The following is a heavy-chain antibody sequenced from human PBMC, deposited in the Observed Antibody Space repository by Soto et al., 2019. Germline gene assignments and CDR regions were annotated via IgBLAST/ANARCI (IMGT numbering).Heavy chain of an antibody. V-gene: IGHV3-23*01. D-gene: IGHD3-22*01. CDR3: VTRAYYYDSSGYFDY. CDR2: ISGSGGST. Sequence: PGGSLRLSCAASGFTFSSYAMSWVRQAPGKGLERVSAISGSGGSTYYADSVKGRFTISRDNSKNTLYLQMNSLRAEDTAVYYCVTRAYYYDSSGYFDYWGQGTLVTVSS. CDR1: GFTFSSYA. J-gene: IGHJ4*02.